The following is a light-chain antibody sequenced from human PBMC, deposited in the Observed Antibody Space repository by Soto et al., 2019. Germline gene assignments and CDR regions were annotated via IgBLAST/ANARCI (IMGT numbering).Light chain of an antibody. V-gene: IGLV2-11*01. CDR3: QSYDNTVSGYWV. CDR2: DVS. CDR1: STDVGAYNY. J-gene: IGLJ3*02. Sequence: QSALTQPRSVSGSPGQSVTISCTGTSTDVGAYNYVSWYQVHPGKAPKLMIYDVSQRPSGVPDRFSGSKSANTASLTVSGLQAEDEAEYYCQSYDNTVSGYWVFGGGTKVTVL.